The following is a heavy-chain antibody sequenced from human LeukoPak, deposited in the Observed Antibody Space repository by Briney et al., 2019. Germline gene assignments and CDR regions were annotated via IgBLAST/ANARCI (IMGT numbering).Heavy chain of an antibody. CDR1: GFTFSSYA. J-gene: IGHJ4*02. CDR2: IYDNNST. D-gene: IGHD3-16*01. V-gene: IGHV3-23*05. CDR3: ARRLDYSAGTFDY. Sequence: GGSLRLSCAASGFTFSSYAMSWVRQAPGKGLEWVSIIYDNNSTYYADSVKGRFTISRGNSKNTLYLQMNSLRAEDTAVYYCARRLDYSAGTFDYWGQGTLVTVSS.